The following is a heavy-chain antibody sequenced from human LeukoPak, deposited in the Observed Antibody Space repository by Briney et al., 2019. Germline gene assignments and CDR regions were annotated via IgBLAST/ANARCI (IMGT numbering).Heavy chain of an antibody. D-gene: IGHD3-3*01. Sequence: SVKVSCKASGGTFSSYAISWVRQAPGQGLEWMGGIIPIFGTANYAQKFQGRVTITADESTSTAYMELSSLRSEDTAVYYCARATIFGVVISAFDIWGQGTMVTVSS. CDR3: ARATIFGVVISAFDI. J-gene: IGHJ3*02. CDR1: GGTFSSYA. V-gene: IGHV1-69*13. CDR2: IIPIFGTA.